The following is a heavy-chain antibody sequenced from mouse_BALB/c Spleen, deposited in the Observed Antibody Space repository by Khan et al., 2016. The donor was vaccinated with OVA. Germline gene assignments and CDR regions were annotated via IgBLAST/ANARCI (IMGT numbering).Heavy chain of an antibody. D-gene: IGHD1-3*01. J-gene: IGHJ3*01. V-gene: IGHV5-6*01. CDR1: GFTFSAYG. CDR3: ASHLSGSFAY. Sequence: EVELVESGGDLVRPGGSLKLSCAASGFTFSAYGMSWVRQSPDKRLEWVATINSDGYYTYYQDRLKGRFIISRDKAKNTLYMQMRSLKSEDSAMYFCASHLSGSFAYWGQGTLVTVSA. CDR2: INSDGYYT.